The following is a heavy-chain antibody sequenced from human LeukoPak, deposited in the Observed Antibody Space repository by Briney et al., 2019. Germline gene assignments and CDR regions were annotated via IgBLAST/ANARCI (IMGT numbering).Heavy chain of an antibody. J-gene: IGHJ4*02. CDR3: ARVGDYALKD. CDR1: GGSISRSSYY. CDR2: INYSGRT. Sequence: SETLSLTCTVSGGSISRSSYYWGWIRQPPGKGLEWIGSINYSGRTYYNPSLKSRVTISVDTSKNQFSLKLSSVTAADTAVYYCARVGDYALKDWGQGTLVTVSS. V-gene: IGHV4-39*07. D-gene: IGHD3-16*01.